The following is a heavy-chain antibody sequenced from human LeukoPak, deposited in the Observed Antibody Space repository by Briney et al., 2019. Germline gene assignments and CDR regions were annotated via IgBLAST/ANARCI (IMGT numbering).Heavy chain of an antibody. V-gene: IGHV1-46*01. CDR2: INPSGGRT. CDR1: GYTFTDYY. D-gene: IGHD3-10*01. J-gene: IGHJ4*02. Sequence: ASVKVSCKASGYTFTDYYIHWVRQAPGQGLEWMGIINPSGGRTNYAQKFQGRVTMTRDTSTSTVYMELSSLRSEDTAVFYYAREFGTYYGSGRDFDYWGQGTLVTVSS. CDR3: AREFGTYYGSGRDFDY.